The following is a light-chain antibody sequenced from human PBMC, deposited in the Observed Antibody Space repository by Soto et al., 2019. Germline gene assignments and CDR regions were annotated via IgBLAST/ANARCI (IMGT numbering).Light chain of an antibody. CDR2: AAS. V-gene: IGKV1-39*01. J-gene: IGKJ2*01. CDR3: QQSYSTPHT. CDR1: QTINTY. Sequence: DIQMTQSPSSLSASVGDRVTITCRASQTINTYLNWYQQKPGKAPNLLIYAASTLQSGVPSRFSGSGSGTDFALTISSLQPDDFATYYCQQSYSTPHTFGQGTKLDIK.